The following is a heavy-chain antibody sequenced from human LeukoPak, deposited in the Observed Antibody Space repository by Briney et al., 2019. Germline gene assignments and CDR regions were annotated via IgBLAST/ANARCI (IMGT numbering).Heavy chain of an antibody. Sequence: GGSLRLSCAASGFTFNIYWMTWVRQAPGKGLEWVASLKQDGSDKYYVDSVKGRFTISRDNAKNSLYLQMNSLRAEDTAVYYCARETPEYDWGQGTLVTVSS. D-gene: IGHD6-6*01. J-gene: IGHJ4*02. CDR1: GFTFNIYW. CDR2: LKQDGSDK. CDR3: ARETPEYD. V-gene: IGHV3-7*01.